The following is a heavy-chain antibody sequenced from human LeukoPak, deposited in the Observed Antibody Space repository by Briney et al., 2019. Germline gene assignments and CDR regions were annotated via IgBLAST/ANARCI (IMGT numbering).Heavy chain of an antibody. V-gene: IGHV3-23*01. CDR2: ISAGGDRT. CDR3: AWPSTLRYCSGDTCYSH. J-gene: IGHJ4*02. CDR1: GFSFSTHG. Sequence: GGSLRLSCAASGFSFSTHGIHWVRQAPGKGLDWVSAISAGGDRTDYAHSVKGRFIISRDNSKNTLYLQMNNLRAEDTAVYYCAWPSTLRYCSGDTCYSHWGQGTLVTVSS. D-gene: IGHD2-15*01.